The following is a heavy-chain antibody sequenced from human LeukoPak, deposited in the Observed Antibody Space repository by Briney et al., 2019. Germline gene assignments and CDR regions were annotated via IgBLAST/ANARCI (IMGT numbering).Heavy chain of an antibody. D-gene: IGHD6-19*01. J-gene: IGHJ3*02. CDR3: ARKYSSGWPPARAFDI. V-gene: IGHV4-34*01. CDR2: INHSGST. Sequence: TSETLSLTCAVYGGSFSGYYWSWIRQPPGKGLEWIGEINHSGSTNYNPSLKSRVTIPVDTSKNQFSLKLSSVTAADTAVYYCARKYSSGWPPARAFDIWGQGTMVTVSS. CDR1: GGSFSGYY.